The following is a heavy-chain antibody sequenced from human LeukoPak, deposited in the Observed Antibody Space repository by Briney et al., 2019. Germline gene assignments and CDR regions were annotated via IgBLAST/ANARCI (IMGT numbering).Heavy chain of an antibody. Sequence: GGSLRLSCAASGFTFDDYAMHWVRQAPGKGLEWVSGISWNSGSIGYADSVKGRFTISGDNAKNSLYLQMNSLSAEDTALYYCAKARGRYDGAFDTWGQGTMVTVSS. J-gene: IGHJ3*02. V-gene: IGHV3-9*01. D-gene: IGHD3-22*01. CDR2: ISWNSGSI. CDR1: GFTFDDYA. CDR3: AKARGRYDGAFDT.